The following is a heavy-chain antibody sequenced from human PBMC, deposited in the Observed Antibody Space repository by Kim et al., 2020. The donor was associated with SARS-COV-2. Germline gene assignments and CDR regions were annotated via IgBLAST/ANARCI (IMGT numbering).Heavy chain of an antibody. CDR1: GFTFSTYS. Sequence: GGSLRLSCAASGFTFSTYSMNWVRQAPGKGLEWVSYISSSSSTIYYADSVKGRFTISRDNAKNSLYLQMNRLRDEDTAVYYCARVVSGYYRWKYSDAFVIWGQGTIVAVSS. D-gene: IGHD3-22*01. CDR3: ARVVSGYYRWKYSDAFVI. V-gene: IGHV3-48*02. J-gene: IGHJ3*02. CDR2: ISSSSSTI.